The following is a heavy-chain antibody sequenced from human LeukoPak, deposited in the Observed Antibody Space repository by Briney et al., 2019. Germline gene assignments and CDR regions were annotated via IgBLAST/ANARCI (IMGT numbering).Heavy chain of an antibody. CDR1: GFNFADYA. CDR3: TSIDDYVWGSYRYGDY. J-gene: IGHJ4*02. Sequence: GGSLRLSCTSSGFNFADYAMSWVRQAPGKGLEWVGFIRTKAYGGTTEYAASVKGRFTISRDDSKRIAYLQMNSLKTEDTAVYYCTSIDDYVWGSYRYGDYWGQGTLVTVSS. V-gene: IGHV3-49*04. D-gene: IGHD3-16*02. CDR2: IRTKAYGGTT.